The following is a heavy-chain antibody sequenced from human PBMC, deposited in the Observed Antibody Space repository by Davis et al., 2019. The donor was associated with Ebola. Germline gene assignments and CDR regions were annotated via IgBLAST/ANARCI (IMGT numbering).Heavy chain of an antibody. V-gene: IGHV1-69*04. Sequence: AASVKVSCKASGYTFTSYGISWVRQAPGQGLEWMGRIIPILGIANYAQKFQGRVTITADESTSTAYMELSSLRSEDTAVYYCARAQDLGKLRNGMDVWGQGTTVTVSS. CDR2: IIPILGIA. D-gene: IGHD3-16*01. J-gene: IGHJ6*02. CDR3: ARAQDLGKLRNGMDV. CDR1: GYTFTSYG.